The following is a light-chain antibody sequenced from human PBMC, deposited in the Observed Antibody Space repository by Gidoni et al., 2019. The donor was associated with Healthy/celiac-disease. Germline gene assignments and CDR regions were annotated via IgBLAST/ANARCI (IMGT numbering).Light chain of an antibody. J-gene: IGKJ1*01. CDR1: QSVSRK. CDR3: QQYNNWPQT. V-gene: IGKV3-15*01. CDR2: GAS. Sequence: EIVMTKSPATLSVSPGERATLSCRASQSVSRKLAWYQQKPGQAPTLLIYGASSRATGLPARFSGSGSGTEFTLTISSLQSEDFAVYYCQQYNNWPQTFGQGTKVEIK.